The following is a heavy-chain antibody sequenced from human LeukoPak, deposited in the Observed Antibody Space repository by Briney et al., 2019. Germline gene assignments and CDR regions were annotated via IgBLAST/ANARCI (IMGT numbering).Heavy chain of an antibody. Sequence: GGSLRLSCAASGFTFSSYWMSWVRQAPGKGLEWVSTISGSGGNTYYADSVKGRFTISRDNSKNTLYLQMNSLRAEDTAVYYCARGRFLGLGDAFDIWGQGTMVTVSS. CDR1: GFTFSSYW. J-gene: IGHJ3*02. CDR2: ISGSGGNT. D-gene: IGHD3-3*01. CDR3: ARGRFLGLGDAFDI. V-gene: IGHV3-23*01.